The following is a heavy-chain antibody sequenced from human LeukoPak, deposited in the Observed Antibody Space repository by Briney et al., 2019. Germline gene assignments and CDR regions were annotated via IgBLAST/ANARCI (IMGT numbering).Heavy chain of an antibody. D-gene: IGHD3-22*01. CDR1: GYTFTSYD. J-gene: IGHJ3*02. CDR2: MNPNSGNT. Sequence: ASVKVSCKASGYTFTSYDINWVRQATGQGLEWMGWMNPNSGNTGYAQKFQGRVTMTRNTSISTAYMELSSLRSEDTAVYYCARRAITMIVVKDAFDIWGQGTMVTVSS. CDR3: ARRAITMIVVKDAFDI. V-gene: IGHV1-8*01.